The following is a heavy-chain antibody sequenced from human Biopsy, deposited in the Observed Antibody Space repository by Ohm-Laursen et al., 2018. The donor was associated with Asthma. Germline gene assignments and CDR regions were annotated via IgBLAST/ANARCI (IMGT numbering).Heavy chain of an antibody. D-gene: IGHD1-7*01. CDR2: IFAANSET. Sequence: WESLRISCEASGYTFSDSWIGWVRQMPGKGLEWMGIIFAANSETKYSPSFQGQVTISADMSISTAFLQWSSLKASDTAIYYCARFIDGTFFVDYWGQGTLVTVSS. CDR1: GYTFSDSW. J-gene: IGHJ4*02. V-gene: IGHV5-51*01. CDR3: ARFIDGTFFVDY.